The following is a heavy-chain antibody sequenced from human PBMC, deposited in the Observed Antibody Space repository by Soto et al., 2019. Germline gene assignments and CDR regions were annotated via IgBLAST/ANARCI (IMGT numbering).Heavy chain of an antibody. CDR3: ARGPTYCSGGSCYRWFDP. CDR2: IYYSGST. CDR1: GGSISSYY. V-gene: IGHV4-59*01. J-gene: IGHJ5*02. Sequence: PSGTLYLTCTVSGGSISSYYWSWIRQPPGKGLEWIGYIYYSGSTNYNPSLKSRVTISVDTSKNQFSLKLSSVTAADTAVYYCARGPTYCSGGSCYRWFDPWGQGTLVTVSS. D-gene: IGHD2-15*01.